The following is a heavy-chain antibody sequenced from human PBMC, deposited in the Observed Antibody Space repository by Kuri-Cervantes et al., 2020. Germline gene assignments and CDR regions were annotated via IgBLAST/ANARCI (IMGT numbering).Heavy chain of an antibody. CDR3: ARGYDFWSGSGNMDV. D-gene: IGHD3-3*01. V-gene: IGHV6-1*01. Sequence: LRLSCAISGDSVSSNSAAWNWIRQSPSRGLELLGRTYYRSKWYNDYAVSVKSRITINPDTSKNQFSLQLNSVTPEDTDVYYCARGYDFWSGSGNMDVWGKGTTVTVSS. CDR1: GDSVSSNSAA. CDR2: TYYRSKWYN. J-gene: IGHJ6*03.